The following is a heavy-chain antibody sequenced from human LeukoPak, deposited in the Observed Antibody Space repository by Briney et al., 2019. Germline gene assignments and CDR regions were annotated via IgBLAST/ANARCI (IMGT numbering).Heavy chain of an antibody. CDR1: GGTFSSYT. CDR2: IIPIFGTA. CDR3: AKEKATGEMTHFDY. J-gene: IGHJ4*02. Sequence: SVKVSCKASGGTFSSYTISWVRQAPGQGLEWMGGIIPIFGTANYAQKFQGRVTITADESTSTAYMEMSSLRPEDTAVYYCAKEKATGEMTHFDYWGQGTLVTVSS. D-gene: IGHD1-26*01. V-gene: IGHV1-69*01.